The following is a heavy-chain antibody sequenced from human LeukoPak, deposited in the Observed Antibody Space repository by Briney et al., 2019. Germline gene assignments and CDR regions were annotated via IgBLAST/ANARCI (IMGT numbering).Heavy chain of an antibody. CDR3: ARQRRGGSWYMGGPFDY. D-gene: IGHD6-13*01. CDR1: GGSISSYY. J-gene: IGHJ4*02. Sequence: SETLSLTCTVSGGSISSYYWSWIRQPPGKGLEWIGYIYYSGSTNYNPSLKSRVTISVDTSKNQFSLKLSSVTAADTAVYYCARQRRGGSWYMGGPFDYWGQGTLVTASS. V-gene: IGHV4-59*08. CDR2: IYYSGST.